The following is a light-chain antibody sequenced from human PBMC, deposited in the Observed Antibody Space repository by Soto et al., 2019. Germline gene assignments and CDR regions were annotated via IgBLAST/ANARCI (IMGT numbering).Light chain of an antibody. CDR3: QTWGTGIIL. V-gene: IGLV4-69*01. J-gene: IGLJ2*01. Sequence: QLVLTQSPSASASLGASVKLTCTLSSGHSIYAIAWHQQQPEKGPRYLMKLNSDGSHSKGDGIPDRFSGSSSGAERYLTISSPQSEDEADYYCQTWGTGIILFGGGTKLTVL. CDR2: LNSDGSH. CDR1: SGHSIYA.